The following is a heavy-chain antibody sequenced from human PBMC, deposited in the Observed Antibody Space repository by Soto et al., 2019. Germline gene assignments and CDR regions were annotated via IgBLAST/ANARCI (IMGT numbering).Heavy chain of an antibody. CDR2: IIPQFPTP. V-gene: IGHV1-69*01. D-gene: IGHD5-18*01. CDR3: ARDAADTPMVY. CDR1: GGIFRSNA. J-gene: IGHJ4*02. Sequence: QVQLVQSGAEVRKPGSSVKVSCKSSGGIFRSNAISWVRLAPGQGLEWMGAIIPQFPTPYYAQKFQGRVTITADESTSTAYMALNSLRSDDTAVYLCARDAADTPMVYWGQGTLLTVSS.